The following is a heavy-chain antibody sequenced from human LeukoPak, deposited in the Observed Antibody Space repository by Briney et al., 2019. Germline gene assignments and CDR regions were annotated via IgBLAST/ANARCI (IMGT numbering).Heavy chain of an antibody. CDR2: INGSGGST. V-gene: IGHV3-23*01. CDR1: GFTFSSYA. J-gene: IGHJ5*02. CDR3: AKDPPGVGDDSSGYYYA. Sequence: AGGSLRLSYAASGFTFSSYAMSWVRQAPGKGQKWVSAINGSGGSTYCAGSVKGRFTISRDNSKSTLYLQMNSLRAEDTAVYHCAKDPPGVGDDSSGYYYAWGQGTLVTVSS. D-gene: IGHD3-22*01.